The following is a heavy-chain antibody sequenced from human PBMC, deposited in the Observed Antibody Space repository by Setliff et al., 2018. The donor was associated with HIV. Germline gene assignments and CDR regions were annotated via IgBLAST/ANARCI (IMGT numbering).Heavy chain of an antibody. Sequence: SETLSLTCSDSGGSIRSHYWSWIRQPPGEGLEWIGYIYYSGSTNYNPSLKSRVTISVDTSKSQFSLKLSSVTAADTAVYYCARDQDSGSPGWYFDLWGRGTLVTVSS. D-gene: IGHD1-26*01. CDR2: IYYSGST. J-gene: IGHJ2*01. CDR1: GGSIRSHY. V-gene: IGHV4-59*11. CDR3: ARDQDSGSPGWYFDL.